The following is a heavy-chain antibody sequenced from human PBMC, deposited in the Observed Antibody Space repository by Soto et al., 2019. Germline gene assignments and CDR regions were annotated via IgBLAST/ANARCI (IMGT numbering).Heavy chain of an antibody. CDR1: GFTFSDYY. CDR2: ITQSGHAA. CDR3: ARAIRGYGAYGGY. D-gene: IGHD5-12*01. V-gene: IGHV3-11*04. Sequence: GRSLRLSCAASGFTFSDYYMSWIRQTPGKGLEWLSYITQSGHAAEYADSVRGRFTISRDNNKHSLYLQMNSLRVDDIGVYYCARAIRGYGAYGGYLGQGTLVTVSS. J-gene: IGHJ4*02.